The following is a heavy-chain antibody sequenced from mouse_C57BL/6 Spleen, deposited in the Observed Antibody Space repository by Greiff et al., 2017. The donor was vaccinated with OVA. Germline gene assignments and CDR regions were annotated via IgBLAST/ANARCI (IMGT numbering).Heavy chain of an antibody. Sequence: QVQLQQPGAELVKPGASVKMSCKASGYTFTSYWITWVKQRPGQGLEWIGDIYPGSGSTNYNEKFKSKATLTVDTSSSTAYMQLSSLTSADSAVYYCARGGLLRIYAMDYWGQGTSVTVSS. CDR1: GYTFTSYW. D-gene: IGHD2-3*01. CDR3: ARGGLLRIYAMDY. V-gene: IGHV1-55*01. CDR2: IYPGSGST. J-gene: IGHJ4*01.